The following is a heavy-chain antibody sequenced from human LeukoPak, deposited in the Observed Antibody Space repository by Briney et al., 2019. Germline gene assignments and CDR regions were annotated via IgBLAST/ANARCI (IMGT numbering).Heavy chain of an antibody. CDR2: IWYDGSNK. J-gene: IGHJ4*02. Sequence: PGRSLRLSCAASGFTLSSYGMHWGRQAPGKRLEWVAVIWYDGSNKYYADSVKGRFTISRDNSKNTLYLQMNSLRAEDTAVYYCSRDRAAAGTWEDYWGQGTLVTVSS. CDR3: SRDRAAAGTWEDY. V-gene: IGHV3-33*01. CDR1: GFTLSSYG. D-gene: IGHD6-13*01.